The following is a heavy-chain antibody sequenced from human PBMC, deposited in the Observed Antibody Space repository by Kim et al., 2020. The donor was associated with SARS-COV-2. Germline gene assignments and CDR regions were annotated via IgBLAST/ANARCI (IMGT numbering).Heavy chain of an antibody. Sequence: SETLSLTCTVSGGSISSSSYYWGWIRQPPGKGLEWIGSIYYSGSTYYNPSLKSRVTISVDTSKNQFSLKLSSVTAADTAVYYCARPPYSSSWQHEPWFDPWGQGTLVTVSS. CDR1: GGSISSSSYY. V-gene: IGHV4-39*01. D-gene: IGHD6-13*01. CDR2: IYYSGST. CDR3: ARPPYSSSWQHEPWFDP. J-gene: IGHJ5*02.